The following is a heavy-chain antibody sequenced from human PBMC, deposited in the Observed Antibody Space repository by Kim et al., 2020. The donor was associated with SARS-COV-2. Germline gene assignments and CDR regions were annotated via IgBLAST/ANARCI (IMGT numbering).Heavy chain of an antibody. J-gene: IGHJ4*02. Sequence: SETLSLTCTVSGGSISSSSYYWGWIRQPPGKGLEWFGSIYYSGSTNYNPPLKSGVTLSVDMSKNQFSRKLSLVTAADTAVYYCARRSDCSSTSCYVNFDYWGQGTLVTVSS. CDR1: GGSISSSSYY. CDR2: IYYSGST. V-gene: IGHV4-39*01. D-gene: IGHD2-2*01. CDR3: ARRSDCSSTSCYVNFDY.